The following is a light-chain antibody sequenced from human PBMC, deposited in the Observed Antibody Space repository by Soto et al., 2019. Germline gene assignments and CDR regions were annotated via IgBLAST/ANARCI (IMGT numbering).Light chain of an antibody. Sequence: DIQMTQSPSSLSASVGDRVTITCRASQSISSYLNWYQQKPGKAPKLLIYAASSLQSGVPSRFSGSRSGTAFSLTISSLQPEDFVTYYCHQSYGTPPVTFGQGTRLEIK. CDR1: QSISSY. J-gene: IGKJ5*01. V-gene: IGKV1-39*01. CDR2: AAS. CDR3: HQSYGTPPVT.